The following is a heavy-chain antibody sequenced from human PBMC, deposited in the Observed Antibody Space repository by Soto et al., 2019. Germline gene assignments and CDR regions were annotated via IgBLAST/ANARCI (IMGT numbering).Heavy chain of an antibody. CDR2: INGGNGNT. Sequence: ASVKVSCKASGYSFTTYAMHWVRQAPGQRLEWMGRINGGNGNTKYSQKFQDRVTITRDTSASIAYMELSSLRSEDTAVYYCARGKGMEENYYYYGMDVWGQGTTVTVSS. J-gene: IGHJ6*02. CDR1: GYSFTTYA. D-gene: IGHD1-1*01. V-gene: IGHV1-3*01. CDR3: ARGKGMEENYYYYGMDV.